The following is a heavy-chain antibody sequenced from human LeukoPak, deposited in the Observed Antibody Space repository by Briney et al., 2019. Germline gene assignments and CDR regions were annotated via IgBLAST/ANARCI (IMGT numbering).Heavy chain of an antibody. CDR1: GGSISGYY. J-gene: IGHJ4*02. CDR3: ASTIRIFGNDH. Sequence: SETLSLTCTVSGGSISGYYWSWVRQPAGQGLEWIGRIYTGGSTNYNPSLKSRLTMSVDTSKNQFSLKLSSVTAADTAVYYCASTIRIFGNDHWGQGTLVTVSS. CDR2: IYTGGST. V-gene: IGHV4-4*07. D-gene: IGHD3-3*01.